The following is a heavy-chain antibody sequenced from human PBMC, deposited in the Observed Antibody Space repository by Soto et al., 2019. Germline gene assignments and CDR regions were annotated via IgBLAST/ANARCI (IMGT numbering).Heavy chain of an antibody. V-gene: IGHV3-74*01. CDR1: GFTFSSYW. J-gene: IGHJ6*03. D-gene: IGHD6-6*01. Sequence: GGSLRLSCAASGFTFSSYWMHWVRQAPGKGLVWVSRINSDGSSTSYADSVKGRFTISRDNAKNTLYLQMNSLRAEDTAVYYCARDSSSSLVLYYYYYMDVWGKGTTVTVSS. CDR2: INSDGSST. CDR3: ARDSSSSLVLYYYYYMDV.